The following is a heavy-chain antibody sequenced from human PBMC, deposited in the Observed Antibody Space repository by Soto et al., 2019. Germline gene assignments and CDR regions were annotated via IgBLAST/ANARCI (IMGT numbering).Heavy chain of an antibody. V-gene: IGHV4-34*01. CDR3: ARGRVAYYYGSGSYSRRNWFDP. CDR1: GGSFSGYY. J-gene: IGHJ5*02. D-gene: IGHD3-10*01. CDR2: INHSGST. Sequence: QVQLQQWGAGLLKPSETLSLTCAVYGGSFSGYYWSWIHQPPGKGLEWIGEINHSGSTNYNPSLKSRVTISVDTSKNQFSLKLSSVTAADTAVYYCARGRVAYYYGSGSYSRRNWFDPWGQGTLVTVSS.